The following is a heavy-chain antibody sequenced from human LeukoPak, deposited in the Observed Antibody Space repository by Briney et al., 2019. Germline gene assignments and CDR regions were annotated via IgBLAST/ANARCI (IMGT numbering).Heavy chain of an antibody. J-gene: IGHJ4*02. CDR2: ISSTSSTI. D-gene: IGHD3-9*01. CDR1: GFTFSAYS. Sequence: GGSLRLSCAASGFTFSAYSMNWVRQAPGKGLEWVSYISSTSSTIYYADSVKGRFTISRDNAKNSLFLQINSLRAEDTAVYYCARVVNLRYFDWLLYENFDYWGQGTLVTVSS. V-gene: IGHV3-48*04. CDR3: ARVVNLRYFDWLLYENFDY.